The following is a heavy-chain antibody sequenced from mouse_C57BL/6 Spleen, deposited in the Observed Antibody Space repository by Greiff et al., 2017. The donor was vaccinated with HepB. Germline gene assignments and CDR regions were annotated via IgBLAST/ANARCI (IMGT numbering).Heavy chain of an antibody. Sequence: VKVVESGPELVKPGASVKISCKASGYAFSSSWMNWVKQRPGKGLEWIGRIYPGDGDTNYNGKFKGKATLTADKSSSTAYMQLSSLTSEDSAVYFCARRLEGVYAMDYWGQGTSVTVSS. V-gene: IGHV1-82*01. D-gene: IGHD2-13*01. J-gene: IGHJ4*01. CDR1: GYAFSSSW. CDR2: IYPGDGDT. CDR3: ARRLEGVYAMDY.